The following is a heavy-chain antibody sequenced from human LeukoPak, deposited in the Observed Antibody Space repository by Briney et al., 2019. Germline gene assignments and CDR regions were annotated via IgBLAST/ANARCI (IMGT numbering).Heavy chain of an antibody. CDR1: GFTFSSYW. J-gene: IGHJ4*02. CDR2: IKQDGSEK. CDR3: ARDLNLESKKYYDFWSGYLLTDY. V-gene: IGHV3-7*01. D-gene: IGHD3-3*01. Sequence: GGSLRLSCAASGFTFSSYWMSWVRQAPGKGLEWVANIKQDGSEKYYVDSVKGRFTISRDNAKNSLYLQMNSLRAEDTAVYYCARDLNLESKKYYDFWSGYLLTDYWGQGTLVTVPS.